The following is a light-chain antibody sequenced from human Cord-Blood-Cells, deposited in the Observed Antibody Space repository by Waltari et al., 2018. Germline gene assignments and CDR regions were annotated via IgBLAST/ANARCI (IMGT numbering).Light chain of an antibody. J-gene: IGKJ1*01. Sequence: EIVMTQSPATLSVSHGERATLSCRASQSVSSNLAWYQQKPGQAPRLLIHGASTRATGIPARFSGSGSGTEFTLTISSLQSEDFAVYYCQQYNNWPPWTFGQGTKVEIK. CDR1: QSVSSN. CDR3: QQYNNWPPWT. CDR2: GAS. V-gene: IGKV3-15*01.